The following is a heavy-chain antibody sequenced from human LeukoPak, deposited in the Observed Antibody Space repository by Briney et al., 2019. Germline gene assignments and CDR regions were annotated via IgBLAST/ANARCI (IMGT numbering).Heavy chain of an antibody. V-gene: IGHV1-46*01. CDR2: INPSGGTT. CDR3: ARDYCSSTNCYLRWFDP. D-gene: IGHD2-2*01. J-gene: IGHJ5*02. Sequence: GASVKVSCKASGYTFTSYYMHWVRQAPGQGLEWVGLINPSGGTTKYAQRFQGRVTMTRDMSTSTAYMELRSLRSDDTAMYYCARDYCSSTNCYLRWFDPWGQGTLVTVSS. CDR1: GYTFTSYY.